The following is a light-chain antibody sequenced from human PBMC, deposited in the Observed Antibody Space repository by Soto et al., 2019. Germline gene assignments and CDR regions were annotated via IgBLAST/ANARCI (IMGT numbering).Light chain of an antibody. V-gene: IGKV1-39*01. Sequence: DIQMTQSPSSLSASVGDRVTITCRAGQTISSYLNWYQQNPGKAPKLLIYAASSLQSGVPSRFSGSGSGTDFTLTISSLQPEDFATYNCQQSSDILYTFGQGTKLEIK. CDR3: QQSSDILYT. CDR2: AAS. J-gene: IGKJ2*01. CDR1: QTISSY.